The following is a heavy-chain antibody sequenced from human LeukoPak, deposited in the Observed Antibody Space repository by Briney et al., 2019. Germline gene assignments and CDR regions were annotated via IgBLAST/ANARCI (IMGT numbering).Heavy chain of an antibody. V-gene: IGHV3-23*01. CDR2: ISDSALTT. CDR1: GFTFSSYP. Sequence: PGGSLRLSCAASGFTFSSYPMSWVRQTPGKGLEWVSRISDSALTTDYTDSVKGRFTISRDNSKNTLYLQMNSLRAEDAAVYYCAKVRATYHWNYIDPFAVWCRGTVITVSS. CDR3: AKVRATYHWNYIDPFAV. D-gene: IGHD1-7*01. J-gene: IGHJ3*01.